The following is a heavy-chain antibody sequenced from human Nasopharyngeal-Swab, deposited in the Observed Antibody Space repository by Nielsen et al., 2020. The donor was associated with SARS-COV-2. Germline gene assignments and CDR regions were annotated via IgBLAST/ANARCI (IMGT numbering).Heavy chain of an antibody. J-gene: IGHJ4*02. CDR2: ISSDGSTT. CDR3: ARVPYISPPDY. CDR1: GFTFSTFW. D-gene: IGHD3-16*01. Sequence: GESLKISCAASGFTFSTFWMHWVRQAPGKGLVWVSHISSDGSTTGYADPVKGRFSISRDNAKNTLYLLMNSLRPDDTALYFCARVPYISPPDYWGQGALVTVSS. V-gene: IGHV3-74*01.